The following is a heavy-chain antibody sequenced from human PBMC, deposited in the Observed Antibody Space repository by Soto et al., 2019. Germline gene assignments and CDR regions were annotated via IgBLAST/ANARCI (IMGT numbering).Heavy chain of an antibody. D-gene: IGHD2-15*01. CDR1: GVSLTSYY. CDR2: INTDGLS. J-gene: IGHJ6*02. CDR3: ARVPVAVAATEDYYGLDV. Sequence: SETLSVTCSVSGVSLTSYYWSWLRQSAGGGLEWMGRINTDGLSTYSPSFKSRLTMSLDTSKNQVSLRLISVTAADTAVYFCARVPVAVAATEDYYGLDVWGQGTTVTVSS. V-gene: IGHV4-4*07.